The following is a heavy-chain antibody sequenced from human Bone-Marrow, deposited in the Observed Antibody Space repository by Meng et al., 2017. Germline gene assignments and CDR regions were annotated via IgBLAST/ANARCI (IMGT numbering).Heavy chain of an antibody. CDR2: ISSSSSYI. CDR1: GFTFSSYS. J-gene: IGHJ3*02. CDR3: ASLKRVLRYFDWFTSDAFDI. V-gene: IGHV3-21*01. Sequence: GESLKISCAASGFTFSSYSMNWVRQAPGKGLEWVSSISSSSSYIYYADSVKGRFTISRDNAKNTLYLQMNSLRAEDTAVYYCASLKRVLRYFDWFTSDAFDIWGQGKMVT. D-gene: IGHD3-9*01.